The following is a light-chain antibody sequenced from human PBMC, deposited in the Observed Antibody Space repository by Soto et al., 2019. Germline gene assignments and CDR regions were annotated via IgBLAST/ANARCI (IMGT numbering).Light chain of an antibody. CDR1: QPISSW. CDR3: QQASSFPLT. V-gene: IGKV1-12*01. Sequence: IQMTQSPSSVSASVGDRVTITCRASQPISSWLAWYQQKPVQPPNLLIYSASTLRSGVPSRFSGSESGTLFTLTITNLQPEDFATYYCQQASSFPLTFGGGTKVEV. CDR2: SAS. J-gene: IGKJ4*01.